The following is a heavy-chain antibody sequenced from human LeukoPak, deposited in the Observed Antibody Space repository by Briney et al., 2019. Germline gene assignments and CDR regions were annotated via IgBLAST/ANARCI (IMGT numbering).Heavy chain of an antibody. J-gene: IGHJ4*02. D-gene: IGHD4-17*01. CDR1: GFSFSSYA. CDR2: ISNRGDST. CDR3: AKDLSTVTTGFGYFDY. Sequence: PGGSLRLSCAASGFSFSSYAMGWVRQAPGKGLEWVSIISNRGDSTYYADSVKGRFTISRDNSKNTLYLQMNSLRAEDTAIYYCAKDLSTVTTGFGYFDYWGQGTLVTVSS. V-gene: IGHV3-23*01.